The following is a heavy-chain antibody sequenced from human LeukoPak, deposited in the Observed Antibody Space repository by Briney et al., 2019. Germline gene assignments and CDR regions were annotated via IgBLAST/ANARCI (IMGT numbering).Heavy chain of an antibody. CDR1: GGSISGYY. V-gene: IGHV4-59*08. CDR2: IYYSGGT. J-gene: IGHJ3*02. CDR3: ARHIGAFDI. Sequence: SETLSLTCTVSGGSISGYYWSWIRQPPGKGLEWIGYIYYSGGTIYNPSLKRRVSISVDTSKNQLCLKLSSVTAADMALYYCARHIGAFDIWGQGAMVTVSS. D-gene: IGHD2-15*01.